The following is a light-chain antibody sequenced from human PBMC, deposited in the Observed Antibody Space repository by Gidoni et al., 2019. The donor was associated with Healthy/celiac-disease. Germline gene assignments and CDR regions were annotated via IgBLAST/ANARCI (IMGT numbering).Light chain of an antibody. CDR2: AAS. V-gene: IGKV1-9*01. J-gene: IGKJ4*01. CDR1: QGISSY. Sequence: IPLTLSPSSLSASVGDRVTITCRASQGISSYLAWYQQKPGKAPKLLIYAASTLQSGVPSRFSGSGSGTDFTLTISCLQPEDFATYYCQQLNSYPPSFGGGTKVEIK. CDR3: QQLNSYPPS.